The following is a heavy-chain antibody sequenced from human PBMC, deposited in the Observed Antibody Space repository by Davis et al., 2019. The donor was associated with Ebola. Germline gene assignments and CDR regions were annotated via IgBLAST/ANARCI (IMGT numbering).Heavy chain of an antibody. CDR3: ARRRDYDAFDI. Sequence: AASVKVSCKASGYTFTSYAMHWVRQAPGQRLEWMGWINAGNGNTKYSQKFQGRVTMTTDTSTSTAYMELRSLRSDDTAVYYCARRRDYDAFDIWGQGTMVTVSS. J-gene: IGHJ3*02. CDR2: INAGNGNT. V-gene: IGHV1-3*01. CDR1: GYTFTSYA. D-gene: IGHD2-21*01.